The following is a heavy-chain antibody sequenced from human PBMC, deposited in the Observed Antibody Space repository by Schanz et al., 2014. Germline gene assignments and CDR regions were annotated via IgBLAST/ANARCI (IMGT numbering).Heavy chain of an antibody. CDR3: AGGEYQLLYAN. J-gene: IGHJ4*02. Sequence: QVQLVESGGGVVQPERSLRLSCAASGFNFANHAIHWVRQGQGNGLQWVAVISSDGSKKLYADSVKARFTISRDNSKNTLYLQMNSLRAEDTAVYYCAGGEYQLLYANWGQGTLVTVSS. CDR2: ISSDGSKK. D-gene: IGHD2-2*02. V-gene: IGHV3-33*05. CDR1: GFNFANHA.